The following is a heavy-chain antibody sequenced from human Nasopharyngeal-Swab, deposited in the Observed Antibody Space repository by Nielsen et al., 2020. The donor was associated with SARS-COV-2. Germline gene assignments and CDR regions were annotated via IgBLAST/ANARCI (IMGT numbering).Heavy chain of an antibody. V-gene: IGHV1-18*01. CDR3: ARDERSGTFTD. J-gene: IGHJ4*02. CDR2: ISVYNGNT. CDR1: GYSFTNEG. D-gene: IGHD1-7*01. Sequence: ASVKVSCKASGYSFTNEGITWVRQAPGQGLEWMGWISVYNGNTNYAQKFQGRVTMTTDTSTSTAYMELRSLRSDDTAVYYCARDERSGTFTDWGQGTLVTVSS.